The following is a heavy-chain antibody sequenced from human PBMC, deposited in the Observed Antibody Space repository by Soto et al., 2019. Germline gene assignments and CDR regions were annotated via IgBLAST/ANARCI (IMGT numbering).Heavy chain of an antibody. CDR1: GYTFTSYA. D-gene: IGHD3-22*01. J-gene: IGHJ4*02. CDR2: INTGNGNT. CDR3: ATPQDYDGCLDS. Sequence: GASVKVSCKASGYTFTSYAIHWVRQAPGQRLEWMGWINTGNGNTKYSQKFQGRVTITRDTSASTAYVGLSSLTSEDTAVYYCATPQDYDGCLDSWGQGTLVTVSS. V-gene: IGHV1-3*04.